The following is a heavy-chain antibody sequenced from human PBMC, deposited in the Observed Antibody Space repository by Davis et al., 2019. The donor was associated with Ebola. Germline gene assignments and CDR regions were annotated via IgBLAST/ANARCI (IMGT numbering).Heavy chain of an antibody. CDR2: ISDDGIKE. D-gene: IGHD3-3*01. CDR3: TRGFGFTIFGVPIIDFYGMDV. J-gene: IGHJ6*02. CDR1: GFSFKSYA. Sequence: PGGSLRLSCSASGFSFKSYAVNWVRQTPGQGLEWVALISDDGIKEYYGESVKGRFSVSRDNSKDTVYLQMNSLRPEDTAVYYCTRGFGFTIFGVPIIDFYGMDVWGQGTTVTVSS. V-gene: IGHV3-30*04.